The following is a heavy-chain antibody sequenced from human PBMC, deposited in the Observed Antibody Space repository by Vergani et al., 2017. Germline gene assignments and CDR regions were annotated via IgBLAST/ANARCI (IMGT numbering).Heavy chain of an antibody. CDR3: AKAVEYSSSSGIDY. Sequence: QVQLVESGGGVVQPGRSLRLSCAASGFTFSSYGMHWVRQAPGKGLEWVAVISYDGSNKYYADSVKGRFTISRDNSKNTLYLQMNSLRAEDTAVYYCAKAVEYSSSSGIDYWGQGTLVTVSS. V-gene: IGHV3-30*18. CDR1: GFTFSSYG. J-gene: IGHJ4*02. D-gene: IGHD6-6*01. CDR2: ISYDGSNK.